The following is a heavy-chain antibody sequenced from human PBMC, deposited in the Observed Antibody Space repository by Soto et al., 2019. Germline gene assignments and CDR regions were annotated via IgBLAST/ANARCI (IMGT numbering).Heavy chain of an antibody. Sequence: QVQLVQSGAEVKKPGASVKVSCKASGYTFTGNYMHWVRQAPGQGFEWMGWINVNSGGTKYAQKFQGGVTMTRDTYISTAYMELSSLRSDDTAVYYCARGDKLSLYPQLDYWGQGTLVTVSS. J-gene: IGHJ4*02. D-gene: IGHD3-16*02. CDR2: INVNSGGT. CDR3: ARGDKLSLYPQLDY. V-gene: IGHV1-2*02. CDR1: GYTFTGNY.